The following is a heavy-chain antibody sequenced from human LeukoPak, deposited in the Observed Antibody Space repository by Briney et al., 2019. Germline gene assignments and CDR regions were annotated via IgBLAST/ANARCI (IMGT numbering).Heavy chain of an antibody. CDR1: GYTFTSYG. Sequence: ASLKVSCKASGYTFTSYGISWVRQAPGQGLEWMGWISAYNGNTNYAQKLQGRVTMTTDTSTSTAYMELRSLRSDDTDVYYCARADYDFWCGYSSNISWYAPWGQGTLVTVSS. CDR2: ISAYNGNT. J-gene: IGHJ5*02. CDR3: ARADYDFWCGYSSNISWYAP. D-gene: IGHD3-3*01. V-gene: IGHV1-18*01.